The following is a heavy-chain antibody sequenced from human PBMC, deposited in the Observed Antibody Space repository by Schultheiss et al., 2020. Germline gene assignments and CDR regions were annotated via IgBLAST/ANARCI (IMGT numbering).Heavy chain of an antibody. CDR2: ISGSGGST. CDR1: GFTFSSYG. V-gene: IGHV3-NL1*01. J-gene: IGHJ4*02. Sequence: GESLKISCAASGFTFSSYGMHWVRQAPGKGLEWVSAISGSGGSTYYADSVKGRFTISRDNSKNTLYLQMNSLRAEDTAVYYCARGGRTGLGELPPDYWGQGTLVTVSS. CDR3: ARGGRTGLGELPPDY. D-gene: IGHD3-16*01.